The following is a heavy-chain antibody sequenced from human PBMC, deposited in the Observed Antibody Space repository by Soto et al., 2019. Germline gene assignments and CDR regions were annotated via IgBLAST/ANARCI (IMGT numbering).Heavy chain of an antibody. J-gene: IGHJ6*02. Sequence: QVQLQESGPGLVKPSQTLSITCTVSGGSISSGDYYWSWIRQPPGNGLEWIGYISYSGSTYYNPSLKSRVTISVDTAKNQFSLKLGSVTAADTAVYYWARGGGITMVRGFINGMDVWGQGTTVTVSS. CDR2: ISYSGST. V-gene: IGHV4-30-4*01. D-gene: IGHD3-10*01. CDR1: GGSISSGDYY. CDR3: ARGGGITMVRGFINGMDV.